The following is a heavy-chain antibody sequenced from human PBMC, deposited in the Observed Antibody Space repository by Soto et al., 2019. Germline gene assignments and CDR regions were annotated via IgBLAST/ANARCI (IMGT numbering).Heavy chain of an antibody. CDR3: ARDRNPYGGADCPSTPMDV. V-gene: IGHV3-33*01. CDR1: GFTFSSYV. Sequence: GGSLRLSCGAFGFTFSSYVLHWVRQAPGKGLEWGALIWYDGSIEYYVDSVKGRFTISRDNSKNTMFLQMNTLRAEDTAVYYCARDRNPYGGADCPSTPMDVWGQGTTVPPP. D-gene: IGHD2-21*02. J-gene: IGHJ6*02. CDR2: IWYDGSIE.